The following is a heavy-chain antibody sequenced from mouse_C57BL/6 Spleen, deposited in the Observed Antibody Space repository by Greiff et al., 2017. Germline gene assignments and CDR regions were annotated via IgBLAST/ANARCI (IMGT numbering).Heavy chain of an antibody. Sequence: EVQLVESGEGLVKPGGSLKLSCAASGFTFSSYAMSWVRQTPEKRLEWVAYISSGGDYIYYADTVKGRFTISRDNARNTLYLQMSSLKSEDAAMYYCTTYDYDGGYAMDYWGQGTSVTVSS. V-gene: IGHV5-9-1*02. D-gene: IGHD2-4*01. CDR2: ISSGGDYI. CDR3: TTYDYDGGYAMDY. CDR1: GFTFSSYA. J-gene: IGHJ4*01.